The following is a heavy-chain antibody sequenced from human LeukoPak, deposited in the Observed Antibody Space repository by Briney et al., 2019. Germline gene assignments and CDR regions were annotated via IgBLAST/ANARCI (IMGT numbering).Heavy chain of an antibody. D-gene: IGHD7-27*01. CDR2: TRGSGSGM. CDR1: GFAFSDYS. J-gene: IGHJ4*02. V-gene: IGHV3-48*04. CDR3: ARDDNWGFDY. Sequence: QPGRSLRLSCAASGFAFSDYSMNWVRQAPGKGLEWIANTRGSGSGMGSGSYYAGAVKGRFTISRDNAKYSLYLQMNSLRAEDTAFYFCARDDNWGFDYWGQGALVTVSS.